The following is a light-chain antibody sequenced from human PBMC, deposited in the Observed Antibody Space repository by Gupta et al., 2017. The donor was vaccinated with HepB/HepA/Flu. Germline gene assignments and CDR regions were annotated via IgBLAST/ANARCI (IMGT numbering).Light chain of an antibody. CDR2: DVS. Sequence: SALTQPRPASGSPGQSVTISCTGTSSDVGGYNYVSWYQQHPGKAHKLMIYDVSKRPSGVPDRFSGSKSGNTASLTISGHQAEEEADYYCCSDACSDLWVFGGGNKLTVL. J-gene: IGLJ3*02. V-gene: IGLV2-11*01. CDR1: SSDVGGYNY. CDR3: CSDACSDLWV.